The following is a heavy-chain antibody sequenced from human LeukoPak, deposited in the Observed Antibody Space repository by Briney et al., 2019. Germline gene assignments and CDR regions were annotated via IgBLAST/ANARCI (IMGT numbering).Heavy chain of an antibody. J-gene: IGHJ4*02. Sequence: GGSLRLSCAASGFTFGSYAMTWVRQAPGKGLEWVSAISDSGGSTYYADSVRGRFTISRDNSKNTVYLHMNSLRAEDTAVYYCARLGPYYGLKNWGQGTLVTVSS. CDR1: GFTFGSYA. V-gene: IGHV3-23*01. D-gene: IGHD3-10*01. CDR2: ISDSGGST. CDR3: ARLGPYYGLKN.